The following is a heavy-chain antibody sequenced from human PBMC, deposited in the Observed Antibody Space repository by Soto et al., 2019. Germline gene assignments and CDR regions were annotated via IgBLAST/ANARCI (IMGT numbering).Heavy chain of an antibody. J-gene: IGHJ4*02. Sequence: QVQLVQSGAEMKKPGSSVKVSCQSSAGTFNTYAMNWVRQAPGQGPEWMGDISPMFGAANYAPKFQGRVTITADEATGTSYMQLSSLTPEDTALYFCAREVHVHTPAFVYWGQGTLVTVSS. CDR3: AREVHVHTPAFVY. CDR2: ISPMFGAA. D-gene: IGHD3-10*02. V-gene: IGHV1-69*19. CDR1: AGTFNTYA.